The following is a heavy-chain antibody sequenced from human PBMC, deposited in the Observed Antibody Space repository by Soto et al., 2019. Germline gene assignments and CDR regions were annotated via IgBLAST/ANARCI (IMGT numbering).Heavy chain of an antibody. V-gene: IGHV3-7*03. CDR3: ARAAMGGSSWPFDY. D-gene: IGHD6-13*01. J-gene: IGHJ4*02. Sequence: GGSLRLSCAASGFTFSNYWMNWVRQAPGKGLEWVAYISRDGSEKSYVDSVKGRFTISRDNAKKSLFLQMNSLRVEDTAVYYCARAAMGGSSWPFDYWGQGTLVTVS. CDR2: ISRDGSEK. CDR1: GFTFSNYW.